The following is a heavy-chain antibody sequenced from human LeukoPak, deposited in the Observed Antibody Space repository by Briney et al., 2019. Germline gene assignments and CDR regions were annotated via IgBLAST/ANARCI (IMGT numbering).Heavy chain of an antibody. D-gene: IGHD4-17*01. CDR3: ARKEYGDPSRAFHI. Sequence: GSLRLSCAASGFTFSSYWMSWVRQAPGKGLEWIGEIYHSGSTNYNPSLKSRVTISVDKSQNQFSLKVKSVTAADTAVYYCARKEYGDPSRAFHIWGQGTVVTVSS. CDR1: GFTFSSYW. J-gene: IGHJ3*02. V-gene: IGHV4-4*02. CDR2: IYHSGST.